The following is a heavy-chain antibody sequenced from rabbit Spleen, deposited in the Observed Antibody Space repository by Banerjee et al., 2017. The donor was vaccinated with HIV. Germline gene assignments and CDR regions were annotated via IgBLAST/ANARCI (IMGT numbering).Heavy chain of an antibody. D-gene: IGHD8-1*01. CDR2: IDPLFGIT. Sequence: QLKETGGGLVQPGGSLKLSCKASGFTLNSYYMNWVRQAPGKGLDRIGYIDPLFGITCYANWVNGRFSNSRENAQNSVFLQMTSLTAADTATYFCARDGTGGSYFALWGPGSLVPVS. CDR1: GFTLNSYY. J-gene: IGHJ4*01. CDR3: ARDGTGGSYFAL. V-gene: IGHV1S7*01.